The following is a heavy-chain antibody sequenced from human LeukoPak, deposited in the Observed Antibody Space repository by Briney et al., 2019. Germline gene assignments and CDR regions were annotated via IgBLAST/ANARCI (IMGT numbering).Heavy chain of an antibody. CDR1: GLTFGTYG. Sequence: GGSLRLSCAASGLTFGTYGMHWVRQAPGKGLEWISYISSSSSVIYHADSVRGRFTISRDNAKNSLYLQMNSLRAEDTAVYYCASGMAAYVVVTGYWGQGTLVTVSS. CDR3: ASGMAAYVVVTGY. CDR2: ISSSSSVI. J-gene: IGHJ4*02. V-gene: IGHV3-48*01. D-gene: IGHD2-21*02.